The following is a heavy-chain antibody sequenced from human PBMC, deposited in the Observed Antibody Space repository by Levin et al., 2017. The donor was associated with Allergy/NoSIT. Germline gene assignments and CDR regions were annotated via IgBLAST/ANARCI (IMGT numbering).Heavy chain of an antibody. J-gene: IGHJ4*02. CDR1: GGSFITSSYF. V-gene: IGHV4-39*01. CDR3: ARHTALLWFEELVFDS. CDR2: IYYSRTT. Sequence: SETLSLTCTVSGGSFITSSYFWAWIHQPPGKGLEWLGSIYYSRTTYYNPSLKSRLTISIDTSTNQFSLKLRSVTAADTAVYYCARHTALLWFEELVFDSWGQGNLVAVSS. D-gene: IGHD3-10*01.